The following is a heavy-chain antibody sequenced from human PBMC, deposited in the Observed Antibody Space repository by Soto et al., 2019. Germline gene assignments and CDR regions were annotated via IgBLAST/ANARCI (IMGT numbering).Heavy chain of an antibody. V-gene: IGHV2-5*02. D-gene: IGHD3-16*01. CDR2: IYWDDDN. J-gene: IGHJ5*02. CDR1: GFSLSTSGVG. Sequence: QITLKESGPTLVKPTQTLTLTCTFSGFSLSTSGVGVGWIRQPPGKALEWLALIYWDDDNRYSPSLKSRLTITKDTSKNHVVLTMTNMDPVDTTTHYCAHRRVMTTFINWFDPWGQGTLVTVSS. CDR3: AHRRVMTTFINWFDP.